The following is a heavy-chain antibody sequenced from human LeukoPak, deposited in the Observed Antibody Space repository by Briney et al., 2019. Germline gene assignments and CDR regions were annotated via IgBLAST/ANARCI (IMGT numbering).Heavy chain of an antibody. CDR1: GFTVSSNY. Sequence: GGSLRLSCAASGFTVSSNYMSWVRQAPGKGLEWVSVIYSGGSTYYADSVKGRFTISRDNSKNTLYLQMNSLRAEDTAVYYCARNFILAAAMTGDYWGQGTLVTVSS. D-gene: IGHD6-13*01. CDR3: ARNFILAAAMTGDY. J-gene: IGHJ4*02. CDR2: IYSGGST. V-gene: IGHV3-66*01.